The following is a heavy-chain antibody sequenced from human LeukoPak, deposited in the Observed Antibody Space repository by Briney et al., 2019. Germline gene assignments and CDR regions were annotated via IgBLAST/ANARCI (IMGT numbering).Heavy chain of an antibody. CDR2: INPSGGST. Sequence: GASVKVSCKASGYTLTSYYMHWVRQAPGQGLEWMGIINPSGGSTSYAQKFQGRVTMTRDTSTSTVYMELSSLRSEDTAVYYCARDQWYYYDSSGYYYPNPFDYWGQGTLVTVSS. CDR3: ARDQWYYYDSSGYYYPNPFDY. J-gene: IGHJ4*02. CDR1: GYTLTSYY. V-gene: IGHV1-46*01. D-gene: IGHD3-22*01.